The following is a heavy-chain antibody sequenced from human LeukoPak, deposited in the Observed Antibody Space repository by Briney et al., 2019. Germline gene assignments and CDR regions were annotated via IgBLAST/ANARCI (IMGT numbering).Heavy chain of an antibody. V-gene: IGHV4-59*01. CDR3: AKGYGYDWGKFDP. J-gene: IGHJ5*02. D-gene: IGHD5-12*01. Sequence: SETLPLTCTVSGGSITSDCWSWIRQPPGKGLEWIGCVYYSGNTRYNPSLKSRVTISVGTSMSQFSLQLTSMTAADTAMYYCAKGYGYDWGKFDPWGQGTLVTVSS. CDR2: VYYSGNT. CDR1: GGSITSDC.